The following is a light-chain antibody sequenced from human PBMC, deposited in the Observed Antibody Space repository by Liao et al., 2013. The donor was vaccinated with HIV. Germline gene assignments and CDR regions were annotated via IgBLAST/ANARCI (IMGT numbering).Light chain of an antibody. V-gene: IGLV3-21*01. Sequence: SYELTQPPSVSVAPGKTARITCGGNTIGTKGVHWYQVKSGQAPVLVIYYDSDRPSGIPERFSGSKSGNTATLTISGTQAMDEADYYCQAWDSSTGVFGGGTKLTVL. J-gene: IGLJ3*02. CDR1: TIGTKG. CDR3: QAWDSSTGV. CDR2: YDS.